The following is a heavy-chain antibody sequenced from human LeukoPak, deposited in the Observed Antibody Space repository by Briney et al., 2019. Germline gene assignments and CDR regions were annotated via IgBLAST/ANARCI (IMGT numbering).Heavy chain of an antibody. V-gene: IGHV4-38-2*02. CDR1: DYSISSGYY. D-gene: IGHD3-22*01. J-gene: IGHJ4*02. Sequence: PSETLSLTCTVSDYSISSGYYWGWIRQPPGKGMEWIGSMYYSGSTYYNPSLKSRVRVSVDTSKNQFSLKVTSVIAADTAGYYCXXEEGGHYRLFEYWGQGTLVTVSS. CDR3: XXEEGGHYRLFEY. CDR2: MYYSGST.